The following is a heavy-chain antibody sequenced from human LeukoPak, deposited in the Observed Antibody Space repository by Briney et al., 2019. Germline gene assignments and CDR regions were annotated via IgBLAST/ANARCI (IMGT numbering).Heavy chain of an antibody. V-gene: IGHV4-34*01. Sequence: PSETLSLTCAVYGGSFSGYYWSWIRQPPGKGLEGIGKIDHSGSTNYNPSLKSRVTISVDTSKNQFSLKLSSVTAADTAVYYCARGVQFYDFWSGYYGPGTSGMDVWGQGTTVTVSS. D-gene: IGHD3-3*01. CDR2: IDHSGST. CDR1: GGSFSGYY. CDR3: ARGVQFYDFWSGYYGPGTSGMDV. J-gene: IGHJ6*02.